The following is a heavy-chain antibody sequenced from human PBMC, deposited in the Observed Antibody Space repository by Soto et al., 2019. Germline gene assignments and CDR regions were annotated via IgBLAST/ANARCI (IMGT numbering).Heavy chain of an antibody. CDR2: FIPDIDTA. CDR1: GVSFSNFA. V-gene: IGHV1-69*11. Sequence: GXSVKVSCKASGVSFSNFAMSWLRQAPGQGLEWIGSFIPDIDTAKYAQKLQGRVTITADESTRTAYMELTSLRSEDTAVYYCARGRDGHNSYNFDHWGQGTLVTVSS. CDR3: ARGRDGHNSYNFDH. J-gene: IGHJ4*02. D-gene: IGHD1-1*01.